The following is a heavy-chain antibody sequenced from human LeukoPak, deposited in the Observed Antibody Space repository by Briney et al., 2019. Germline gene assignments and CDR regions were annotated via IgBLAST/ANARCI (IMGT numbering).Heavy chain of an antibody. Sequence: SVKVSCKASGYAFTSYGISWVRQAPGQGLEWMGGIIPIFGTANYAQKFQGRVTITADESTSTAYMELSSLRSEDTAVYYCARGGCSSTSCYVSDYYFDYWGQGTLVTVSS. CDR1: GYAFTSYG. CDR3: ARGGCSSTSCYVSDYYFDY. J-gene: IGHJ4*02. CDR2: IIPIFGTA. D-gene: IGHD2-2*01. V-gene: IGHV1-69*13.